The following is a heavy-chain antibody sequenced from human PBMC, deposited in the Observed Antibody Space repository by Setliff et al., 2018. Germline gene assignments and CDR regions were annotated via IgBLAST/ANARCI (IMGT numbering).Heavy chain of an antibody. J-gene: IGHJ6*02. V-gene: IGHV3-20*04. CDR3: ARSYGSGSYHYYYGMDV. CDR1: GFTFSDYY. CDR2: INWNGGST. Sequence: PGGSLRLSCAASGFTFSDYYMSWIRQAPGKGLEWVSGINWNGGSTGYADSVKGRFTISRDNAKNSLYLQMSSLRAEDTALYYCARSYGSGSYHYYYGMDVWGQGTTVTVSS. D-gene: IGHD3-10*01.